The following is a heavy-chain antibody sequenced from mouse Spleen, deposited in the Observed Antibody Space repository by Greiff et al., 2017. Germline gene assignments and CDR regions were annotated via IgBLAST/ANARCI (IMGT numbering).Heavy chain of an antibody. CDR3: TREDAYYGNCWLAY. D-gene: IGHD2-10*01. V-gene: IGHV1-15*01. J-gene: IGHJ3*01. CDR2: IDPATGGT. CDR1: GYTFTDYE. Sequence: QVQLQQSGAELVRPGASVTLSCKASGYTFTDYEMPWVKQTPVHGLEWIGAIDPATGGTAFNQKFKGKAILTADKSSSTAYMELRSLTSEDSAVYYCTREDAYYGNCWLAYWGQGTLVTGAA.